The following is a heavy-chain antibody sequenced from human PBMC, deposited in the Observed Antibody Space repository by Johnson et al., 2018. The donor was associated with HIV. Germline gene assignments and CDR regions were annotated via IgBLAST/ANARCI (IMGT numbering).Heavy chain of an antibody. D-gene: IGHD1-26*01. CDR1: GFTFSSYA. J-gene: IGHJ3*02. CDR3: ARSSGSYWRGTFDI. V-gene: IGHV3-30*04. CDR2: ISYDGSDK. Sequence: QVQLVESGGGVVQPWRSLRLSCAASGFTFSSYAMHWVRQAPAKGLEWVAVISYDGSDKYYADSVKGRFTISRDSSKNTLYLQMNSLRAEDTALYYCARSSGSYWRGTFDIWGQGTMVTVSS.